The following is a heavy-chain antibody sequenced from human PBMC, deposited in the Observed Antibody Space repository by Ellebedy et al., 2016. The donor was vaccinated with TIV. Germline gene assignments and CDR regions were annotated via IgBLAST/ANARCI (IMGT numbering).Heavy chain of an antibody. V-gene: IGHV3-33*08. CDR1: GFTFSSYG. CDR3: ARVVVPAATGAFDY. CDR2: IWYDGSNK. D-gene: IGHD2-2*01. Sequence: GESLKISCAASGFTFSSYGMHWVRQAPGKGLEWVAVIWYDGSNKYYADYVKGRFTISRDNSKNTLYLQMNSLRAEDTAVYYCARVVVPAATGAFDYWGQGTLVTVSS. J-gene: IGHJ4*02.